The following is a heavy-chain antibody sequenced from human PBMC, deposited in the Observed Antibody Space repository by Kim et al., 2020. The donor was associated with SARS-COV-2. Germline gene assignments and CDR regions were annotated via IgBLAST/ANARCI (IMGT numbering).Heavy chain of an antibody. D-gene: IGHD3-16*01. CDR2: ISYEGSKK. CDR3: AKDKSFFMLTFGGESGGMDV. CDR1: GFNFNNFG. V-gene: IGHV3-30*18. J-gene: IGHJ6*01. Sequence: GGSLRLSCAASGFNFNNFGMHWVRQAPGKGLEWVALISYEGSKKYYADSLKGRFTIYRDSSKNPLDLQMDSLRPEETAVYFFAKDKSFFMLTFGGESGGMDVWGQGTTVTVPS.